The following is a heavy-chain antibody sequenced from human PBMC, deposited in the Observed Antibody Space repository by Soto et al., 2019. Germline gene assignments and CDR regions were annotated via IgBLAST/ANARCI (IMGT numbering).Heavy chain of an antibody. V-gene: IGHV3-21*01. CDR3: ARNSGTHYDFWSGFPGSFSYYYGMDV. CDR2: IGTSSSYI. D-gene: IGHD3-3*01. Sequence: GGSLRLSCAASGFTFSSYTMNWVRQAPGRGLEWVSSIGTSSSYIYYADSVKGRFTISRDNSKNTLYLQMNSLRAEDTAVYYCARNSGTHYDFWSGFPGSFSYYYGMDVWGQGTTVTVSS. CDR1: GFTFSSYT. J-gene: IGHJ6*02.